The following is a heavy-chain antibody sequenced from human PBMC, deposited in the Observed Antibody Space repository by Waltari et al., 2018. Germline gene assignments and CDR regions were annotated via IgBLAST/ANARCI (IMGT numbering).Heavy chain of an antibody. Sequence: QLQLQESGPGLVKPSETLSLTCTVSGCSISSSSYYWGWIRQPPGKGLEWIGSIYYSGSTYYSPSLKSRVTISVDTSKNQFSLKLSSVTAADTAVYYCASWGDIVATDYWGQGTLVTVSS. J-gene: IGHJ4*02. CDR3: ASWGDIVATDY. V-gene: IGHV4-39*01. CDR1: GCSISSSSYY. CDR2: IYYSGST. D-gene: IGHD5-12*01.